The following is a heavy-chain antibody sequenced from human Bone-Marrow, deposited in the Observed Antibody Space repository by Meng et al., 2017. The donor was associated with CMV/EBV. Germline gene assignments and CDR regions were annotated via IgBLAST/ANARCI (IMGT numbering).Heavy chain of an antibody. CDR2: ISYDGSTK. CDR1: GFTFSSYA. J-gene: IGHJ5*02. Sequence: GESLKISCAASGFTFSSYAMHWVRQAPGKGLEWVAVISYDGSTKYYADSVKGRFTISRDNSKNTLYLQMNSLRTEDTAVYYCAGSMVVTPRNWFDPWGQGTLVTVSS. D-gene: IGHD4-23*01. CDR3: AGSMVVTPRNWFDP. V-gene: IGHV3-30*04.